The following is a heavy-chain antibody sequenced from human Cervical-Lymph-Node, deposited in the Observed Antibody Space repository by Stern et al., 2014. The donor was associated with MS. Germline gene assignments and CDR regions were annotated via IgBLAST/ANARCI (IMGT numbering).Heavy chain of an antibody. CDR1: GYSFTANW. CDR2: IYPGDSDT. V-gene: IGHV5-51*01. J-gene: IGHJ4*02. CDR3: ARDYGDYAFDY. D-gene: IGHD4-17*01. Sequence: EVQLVESGAEVKKPGESLKISCKGSGYSFTANWIAWVRQMPGKGLAWMGIIYPGDSDTRYSQSFQGQVTISADKSISTAYLQWSSLKASDTAMYYCARDYGDYAFDYWGQGTLVTVSS.